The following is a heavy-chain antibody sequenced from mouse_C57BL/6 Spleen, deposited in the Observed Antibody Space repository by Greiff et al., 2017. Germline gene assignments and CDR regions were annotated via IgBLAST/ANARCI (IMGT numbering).Heavy chain of an antibody. D-gene: IGHD1-1*01. CDR3: ARDQLTTVVSWYFDV. Sequence: EVKVVESGGGLVKPGGSLKLSCAASGFTFSSYAMSWVRQTPEKRLEWVATISDGGSYTYYPDNVKGRFTISRDNAKNNLYLQMSHLKSEDTAMYYCARDQLTTVVSWYFDVWGTGTTVTVSS. J-gene: IGHJ1*03. V-gene: IGHV5-4*01. CDR2: ISDGGSYT. CDR1: GFTFSSYA.